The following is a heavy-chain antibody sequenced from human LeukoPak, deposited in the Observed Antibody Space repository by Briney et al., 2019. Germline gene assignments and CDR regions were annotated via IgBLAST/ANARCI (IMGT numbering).Heavy chain of an antibody. CDR1: GYTFTSYY. D-gene: IGHD3-9*01. CDR3: ARAKLRYFDWSPYGMGY. J-gene: IGHJ4*02. CDR2: INPSGGST. V-gene: IGHV1-46*01. Sequence: ASVKVSCKASGYTFTSYYMHWVRQAPGQGLEWMGIINPSGGSTSYAQKFQGRVTMTRDTSTSTVYMELSSLRSEDTAVYYCARAKLRYFDWSPYGMGYWGQGTPVTVSS.